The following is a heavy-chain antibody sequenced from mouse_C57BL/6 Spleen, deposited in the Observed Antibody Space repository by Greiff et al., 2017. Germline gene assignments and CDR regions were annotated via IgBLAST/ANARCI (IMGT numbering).Heavy chain of an antibody. CDR1: GYAFSSYW. D-gene: IGHD2-4*01. CDR3: ARAGGDYVYYFDY. CDR2: IYPGDGDT. J-gene: IGHJ2*01. V-gene: IGHV1-80*01. Sequence: VQLQQSGAELVKPGASVKISCKASGYAFSSYWMNWVKQRPGKGLAWIGQIYPGDGDTNYNGKFKGKATLTADKSTSTAYMQISSLTSEDTAVYCGARAGGDYVYYFDYWGQGTTLTVSS.